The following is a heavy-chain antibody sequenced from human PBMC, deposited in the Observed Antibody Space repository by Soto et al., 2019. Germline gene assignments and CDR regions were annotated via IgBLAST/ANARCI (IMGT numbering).Heavy chain of an antibody. D-gene: IGHD3-22*01. Sequence: GGSLRLSCPASGFTFSSYGMHWVRQAPGKGLEWVAVISYDGSNKHYADSVKGRFTISRDNSKNTLYLQMNSLRAEDTAVYYCAKAYYYDSSTFDYWGQGTLVTVSS. CDR1: GFTFSSYG. J-gene: IGHJ4*02. V-gene: IGHV3-30*18. CDR3: AKAYYYDSSTFDY. CDR2: ISYDGSNK.